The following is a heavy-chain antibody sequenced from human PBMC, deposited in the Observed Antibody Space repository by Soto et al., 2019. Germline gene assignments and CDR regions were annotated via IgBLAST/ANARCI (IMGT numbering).Heavy chain of an antibody. CDR3: AREPIKRRRSGWGDAFDI. V-gene: IGHV4-59*01. CDR1: GGSISSYY. D-gene: IGHD6-19*01. CDR2: MYYSGST. J-gene: IGHJ3*02. Sequence: QVQLQESGPGLVKPSETLSLTCTVSGGSISSYYWSWIRQPPGKGLEWIGYMYYSGSTNYNPSLQSRGTISVDTAKNQFSLKLSAVTAADTGVYYCAREPIKRRRSGWGDAFDIWGQWTMVTVSS.